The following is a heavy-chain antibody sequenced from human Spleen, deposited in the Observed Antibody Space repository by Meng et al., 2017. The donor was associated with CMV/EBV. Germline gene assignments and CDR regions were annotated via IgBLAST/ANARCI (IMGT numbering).Heavy chain of an antibody. J-gene: IGHJ4*02. CDR2: IRYDGSNK. Sequence: GESLKISCAASGFTFSSYGMHWVRQAPGKGLEWVAFIRYDGSNKYYADSVKGRFTISRDNSKNTLYLQMNSLRAEDTAVYYCARDPDCSSTSCYGDYWGQGTLVTVSS. CDR1: GFTFSSYG. V-gene: IGHV3-30*02. CDR3: ARDPDCSSTSCYGDY. D-gene: IGHD2-2*01.